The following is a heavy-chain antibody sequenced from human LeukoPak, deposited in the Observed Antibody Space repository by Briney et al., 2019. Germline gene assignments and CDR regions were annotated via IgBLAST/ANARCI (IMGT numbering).Heavy chain of an antibody. Sequence: PSETLSLTCAVYGGSFSGYYWSWIRQPPGKGLEWIGEINHSGSTNYNPSLKSRVTISVDTSKNQFSLKLSSVTAADTAVYYCARDSTYNWFDPWGQGTLVTVSS. CDR1: GGSFSGYY. J-gene: IGHJ5*02. CDR3: ARDSTYNWFDP. CDR2: INHSGST. V-gene: IGHV4-34*01.